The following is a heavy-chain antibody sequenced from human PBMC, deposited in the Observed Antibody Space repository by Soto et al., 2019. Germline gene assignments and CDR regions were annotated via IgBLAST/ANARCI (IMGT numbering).Heavy chain of an antibody. V-gene: IGHV4-39*01. D-gene: IGHD6-6*01. CDR2: VHDTGTT. Sequence: QLQLQESGPGLVKPSETLSLTCAVSGGSVSSGGNSWGWIRQSPGKGLEWIGCVHDTGTTHYNPSLTSRVTISVDTSKNQFSLNVNSVTAADTAVYYCARGLSSPSAAGVWGQGTLVTVSS. CDR3: ARGLSSPSAAGV. CDR1: GGSVSSGGNS. J-gene: IGHJ4*02.